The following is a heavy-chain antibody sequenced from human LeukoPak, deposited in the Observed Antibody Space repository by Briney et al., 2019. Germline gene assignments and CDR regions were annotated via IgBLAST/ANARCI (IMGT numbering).Heavy chain of an antibody. CDR2: IGAYNYNT. J-gene: IGHJ4*02. CDR3: ARAVLGGYSSGWYPDY. CDR1: GYTFTSFG. V-gene: IGHV1-18*01. D-gene: IGHD6-19*01. Sequence: ASVKVSCKASGYTFTSFGLSWVRQAPGQGLEWMGWIGAYNYNTNYAQKFHDRVTVTTDTSTSTAYMGLRSLRSDDTAIYYCARAVLGGYSSGWYPDYWGQGTLVTVSS.